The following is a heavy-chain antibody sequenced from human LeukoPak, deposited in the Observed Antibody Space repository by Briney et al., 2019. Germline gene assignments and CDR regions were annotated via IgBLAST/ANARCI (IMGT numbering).Heavy chain of an antibody. CDR2: IRGSGGST. D-gene: IGHD6-19*01. CDR1: GFTFSSIA. V-gene: IGHV3-23*01. CDR3: AKTTAGYSSGRYPGWPVDY. J-gene: IGHJ4*02. Sequence: PGGSLRLSCAASGFTFSSIAMYWVRQAPGKGLEWVSGIRGSGGSTYYADSVKGRFTISRDNSKNTAYLQMNSLRAEDTAVYYCAKTTAGYSSGRYPGWPVDYWGQGTLVTVSS.